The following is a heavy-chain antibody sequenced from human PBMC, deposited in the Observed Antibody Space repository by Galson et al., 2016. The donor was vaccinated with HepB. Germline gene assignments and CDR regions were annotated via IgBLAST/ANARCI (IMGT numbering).Heavy chain of an antibody. D-gene: IGHD2-21*02. J-gene: IGHJ2*01. CDR1: GFTFNTYG. CDR2: IWFDGSKT. Sequence: SLRLSCAASGFTFNTYGMSWVRQAPGKGLEWVASIWFDGSKTYYADSVKGRLTMSRDSSKNTVYLQMENVRAEDTAVYYCARGIEAYCGGDCNYWYFDLWGRGTLVTVSS. CDR3: ARGIEAYCGGDCNYWYFDL. V-gene: IGHV3-33*01.